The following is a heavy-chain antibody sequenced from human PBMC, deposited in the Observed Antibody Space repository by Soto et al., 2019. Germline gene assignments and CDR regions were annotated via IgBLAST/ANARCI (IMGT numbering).Heavy chain of an antibody. CDR3: ARGVLLAPDV. J-gene: IGHJ6*02. CDR1: GGSITSHC. CDR2: MYYSGRT. D-gene: IGHD1-26*01. Sequence: SETLSRTCSVCGGSITSHCWTWVRQPPGKGLEWIGYMYYSGRTNYNPSLKSRVTVSIDPSKNQFSLQMSSITAADTAVYYCARGVLLAPDVWGQGTTVTVSS. V-gene: IGHV4-59*08.